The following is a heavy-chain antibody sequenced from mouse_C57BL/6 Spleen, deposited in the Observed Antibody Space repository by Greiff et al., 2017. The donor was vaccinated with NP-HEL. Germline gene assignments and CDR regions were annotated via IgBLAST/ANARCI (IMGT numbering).Heavy chain of an antibody. J-gene: IGHJ2*01. D-gene: IGHD4-1*01. CDR3: ARTWDVYFDY. Sequence: EVKVVESGGGLVKPGGSLKLSCAASGFTFSDYGMHWVRQAPEKGLEWVAYISSGSSTIYYADTVKGRFTISRDNAKNTLFLQMTSLRSEDTAMYYCARTWDVYFDYWGQGTTLTVSS. V-gene: IGHV5-17*01. CDR2: ISSGSSTI. CDR1: GFTFSDYG.